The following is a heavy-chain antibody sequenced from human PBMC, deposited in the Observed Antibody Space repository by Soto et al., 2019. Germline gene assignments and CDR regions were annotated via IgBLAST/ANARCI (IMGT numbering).Heavy chain of an antibody. CDR3: ARGLKITVNTGTHWFDP. V-gene: IGHV1-2*02. CDR1: GYTFTDYY. Sequence: ASVKVSCKASGYTFTDYYLDWVRQAPGHGLEWLGWINPKTGATKSALKFRGRVSMTRDTSITTAYMELSGLTSDDTAIYYCARGLKITVNTGTHWFDPWGQGTPVTVSS. J-gene: IGHJ5*02. D-gene: IGHD1-1*01. CDR2: INPKTGAT.